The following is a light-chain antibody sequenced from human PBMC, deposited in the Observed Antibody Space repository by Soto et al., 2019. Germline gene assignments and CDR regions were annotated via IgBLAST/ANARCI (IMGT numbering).Light chain of an antibody. J-gene: IGLJ1*01. CDR3: SSSTSSSTDV. CDR2: DVS. V-gene: IGLV2-14*01. CDR1: SSDVGAYNY. Sequence: QSVLTHPASVAGSPGQSITISCTGTSSDVGAYNYVSWYQQHPGKAPKLMIYDVSNRPSGVSNRFSGAKSGNTASLTISGLQAADEADYYCSSSTSSSTDVFGTGTKVDRP.